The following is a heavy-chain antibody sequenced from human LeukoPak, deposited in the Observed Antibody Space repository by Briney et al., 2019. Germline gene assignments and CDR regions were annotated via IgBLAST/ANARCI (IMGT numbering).Heavy chain of an antibody. CDR2: ISYDGSNK. Sequence: GGSLRLSCAASGFTFSSYAMPWVRQAPGKGLEWVAVISYDGSNKYYADSVKGRFTISRDNSKNTLYLQMNSLRAEDTAVYYCARDTRVGASYYFDYWGQGTLVTVSS. CDR3: ARDTRVGASYYFDY. D-gene: IGHD1-26*01. V-gene: IGHV3-30-3*01. CDR1: GFTFSSYA. J-gene: IGHJ4*02.